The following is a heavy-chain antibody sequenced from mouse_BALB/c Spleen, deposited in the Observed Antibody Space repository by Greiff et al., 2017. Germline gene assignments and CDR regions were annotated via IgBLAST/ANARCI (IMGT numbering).Heavy chain of an antibody. CDR1: GFNIKDYY. Sequence: VQLQQSGAELVRSGASVKLSCTASGFNIKDYYMHWVKQRPEQGLEWIGWIDPENGDTEYAPKFQGKATMTADTSSNTAYLQLSSLTSEDTAVYYCNLYGSSYGFAYWGQGTLVTVSA. CDR3: NLYGSSYGFAY. D-gene: IGHD1-1*01. J-gene: IGHJ3*01. CDR2: IDPENGDT. V-gene: IGHV14-4*02.